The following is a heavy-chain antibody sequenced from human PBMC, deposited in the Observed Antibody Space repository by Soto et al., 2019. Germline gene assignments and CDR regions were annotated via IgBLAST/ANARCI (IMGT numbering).Heavy chain of an antibody. Sequence: EVQLVESGGDLVQPGGSLILSCAASGFTFTTYWMHWVRQAPGQGLMWVSHINSDESTRNYADSVKGRFTISRDNAKNTLYLQMSSLRVEDTAVYYCARGSSGNYFNYFDYWGQGTLMTVSS. CDR1: GFTFTTYW. CDR2: INSDESTR. D-gene: IGHD1-26*01. V-gene: IGHV3-74*01. CDR3: ARGSSGNYFNYFDY. J-gene: IGHJ4*02.